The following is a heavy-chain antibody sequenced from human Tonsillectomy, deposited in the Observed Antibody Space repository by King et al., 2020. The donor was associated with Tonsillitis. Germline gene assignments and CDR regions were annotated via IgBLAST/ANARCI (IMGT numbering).Heavy chain of an antibody. V-gene: IGHV3-30*18. D-gene: IGHD3-3*01. CDR3: AKDLDFWSGYPPPQFDY. CDR2: MSYDGSKK. CDR1: GFTFSRYA. J-gene: IGHJ4*02. Sequence: HVQLVESGGGVVQPGRSLRLSCAASGFTFSRYAMHWVRQAAGKGVDGVAVMSYDGSKKYYAVSGKGRFTISRDNSNNTLYLQMNSLGAEDTAVDYCAKDLDFWSGYPPPQFDYWGQGTLVTVSS.